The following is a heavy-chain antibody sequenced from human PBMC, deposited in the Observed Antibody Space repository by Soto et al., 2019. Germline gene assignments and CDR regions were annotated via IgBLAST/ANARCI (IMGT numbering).Heavy chain of an antibody. V-gene: IGHV1-46*01. CDR2: INPSGGST. J-gene: IGHJ6*02. CDR3: ARDRKIYYDSSGYYGTVYYYYYGMDV. D-gene: IGHD3-22*01. CDR1: GYTFTSYY. Sequence: GASVKVSCKASGYTFTSYYMHWVRQAPGQGLEWMGIINPSGGSTSYAQKFQGRDTMTRDTSTSTVYMELSSLRSEDTAVYYCARDRKIYYDSSGYYGTVYYYYYGMDVWGQGTTVTVSS.